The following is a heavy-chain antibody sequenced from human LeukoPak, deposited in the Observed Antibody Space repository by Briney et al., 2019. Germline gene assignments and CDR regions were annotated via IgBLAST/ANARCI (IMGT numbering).Heavy chain of an antibody. CDR1: GFTFSGSA. D-gene: IGHD6-13*01. V-gene: IGHV3-73*01. Sequence: GGSLRLSCAASGFTFSGSAMHWVRQASGKGLEWVGRIRSKANSYATAYAASVKGRFAISRDDSKNTAYLQMNSLKTEDTAVYYCTSKVPTGYSSSWYHRVGHYFDYWGQGTLVTVSS. J-gene: IGHJ4*02. CDR2: IRSKANSYAT. CDR3: TSKVPTGYSSSWYHRVGHYFDY.